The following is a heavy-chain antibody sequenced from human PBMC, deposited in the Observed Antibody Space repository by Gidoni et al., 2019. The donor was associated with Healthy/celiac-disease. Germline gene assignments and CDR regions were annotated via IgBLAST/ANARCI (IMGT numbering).Heavy chain of an antibody. J-gene: IGHJ3*02. CDR2: RSYDGSNK. Sequence: QVQLVESGGGVVQPGRSLRLSCAASGFTFSSYAMHWVRQAPGKGLEWVAVRSYDGSNKYYADSVKGRFTISRDNSKNTLYLQMNSLRAEDTAVYYCARDTRNDVPDAFDIWGQGTMVTVSS. CDR1: GFTFSSYA. CDR3: ARDTRNDVPDAFDI. D-gene: IGHD1-1*01. V-gene: IGHV3-30-3*01.